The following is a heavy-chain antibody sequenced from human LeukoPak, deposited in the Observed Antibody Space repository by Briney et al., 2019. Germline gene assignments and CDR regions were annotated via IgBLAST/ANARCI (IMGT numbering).Heavy chain of an antibody. CDR1: GFTFSSHW. CDR3: ARDLFFSDAGYSSGWRAEYFHH. CDR2: INGAGGST. J-gene: IGHJ1*01. D-gene: IGHD6-19*01. V-gene: IGHV3-74*01. Sequence: PGGSLRLSCAASGFTFSSHWMHWVRQAPGEGLVWVSRINGAGGSTSYADSVKGRFTVSRDNAKNTLNLQMNSLRAEDTAVYYCARDLFFSDAGYSSGWRAEYFHHWGQGTLVTVSS.